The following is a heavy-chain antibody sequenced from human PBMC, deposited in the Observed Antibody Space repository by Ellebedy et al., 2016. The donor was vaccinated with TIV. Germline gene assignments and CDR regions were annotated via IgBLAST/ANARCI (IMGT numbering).Heavy chain of an antibody. CDR2: ISSSSSYI. CDR3: ARDGTTSSMDV. CDR1: EFTFSDFG. D-gene: IGHD1-1*01. V-gene: IGHV3-21*01. J-gene: IGHJ3*01. Sequence: GGSLRLXXAASEFTFSDFGMNWVRQAPGKGLEWVSSISSSSSYIYYADSVKGRFTISRDNARNSLYLQMNSLRADDTAVYYCARDGTTSSMDVWGQGTMVTVSS.